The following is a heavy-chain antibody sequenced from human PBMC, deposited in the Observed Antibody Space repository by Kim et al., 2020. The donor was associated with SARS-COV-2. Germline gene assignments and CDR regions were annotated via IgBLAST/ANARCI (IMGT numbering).Heavy chain of an antibody. J-gene: IGHJ4*02. CDR2: ISGIGGST. CDR1: GFTFSSYA. V-gene: IGHV3-23*01. CDR3: AKGGREARVRGLHFGY. Sequence: GGSLRLSCAASGFTFSSYAMSWVRQAPGKGLEWVSSISGIGGSTYYADSVKGRFTISRDNSKNTLYLQMNSLRAEDPAVYYCAKGGREARVRGLHFGYWGQECLVTVAS. D-gene: IGHD3-10*01.